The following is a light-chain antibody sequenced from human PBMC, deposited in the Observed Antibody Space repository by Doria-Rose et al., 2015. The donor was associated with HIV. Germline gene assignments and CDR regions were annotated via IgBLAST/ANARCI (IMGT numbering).Light chain of an antibody. CDR2: WAS. Sequence: DIRVTQSPESLGMSLGERATLNCKSNQRLLYTSHNYLAWYQQKPGQPPKLLIYWASTRQSGVPARFSGSGSGTDFTLTISSLEAEDVAVYYCQQYYDTPSFGPGTTVDIK. J-gene: IGKJ3*01. CDR3: QQYYDTPS. CDR1: QRLLYTSHNY. V-gene: IGKV4-1*01.